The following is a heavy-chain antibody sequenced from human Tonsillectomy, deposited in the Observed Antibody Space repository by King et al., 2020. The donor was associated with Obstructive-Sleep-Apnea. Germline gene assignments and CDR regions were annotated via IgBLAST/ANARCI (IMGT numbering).Heavy chain of an antibody. J-gene: IGHJ3*02. CDR1: GDTFSRYW. CDR3: GRDREDLLTGYNDAFDI. D-gene: IGHD3-9*01. V-gene: IGHV3-7*03. CDR2: IKQDGSET. Sequence: VQLVESGGVLVQPGGSLRLSCAASGDTFSRYWMSWVRQIPGKGLEWLANIKQDGSETYYVDSVRGRFTISRDNAKKSLYLQMNSLRAEDPAVYYCGRDREDLLTGYNDAFDIRGRGTMVTVSS.